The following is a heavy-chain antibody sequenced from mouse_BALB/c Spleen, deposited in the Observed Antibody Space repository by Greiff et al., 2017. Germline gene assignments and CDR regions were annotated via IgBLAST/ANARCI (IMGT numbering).Heavy chain of an antibody. D-gene: IGHD2-14*01. CDR3: ARQKNYRSFYAMDY. Sequence: DVMLVESGGDLVKPGGSLKLSCAASGFTFSSYGMSWVRQTPDKRLEWVATISSGGSYTYYPDSVKGRFTISRDNAKNTLYLQMSSLKSEDTAMYYCARQKNYRSFYAMDYWGQGTSVTVSA. V-gene: IGHV5-6*02. J-gene: IGHJ4*01. CDR2: ISSGGSYT. CDR1: GFTFSSYG.